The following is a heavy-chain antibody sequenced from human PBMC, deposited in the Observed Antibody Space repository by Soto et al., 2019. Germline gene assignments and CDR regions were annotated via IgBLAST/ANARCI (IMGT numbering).Heavy chain of an antibody. Sequence: SDTLSLTCTVSGGYISSSSYYWRWIRQPPGKGLEWLGNISYSGSTYYTPSLKSRVTISGDTSKNQSSLKLSSVTAADTAVYYGARQPRILLLDYWGQGTLGTVS. CDR3: ARQPRILLLDY. V-gene: IGHV4-39*01. J-gene: IGHJ4*02. D-gene: IGHD2-15*01. CDR1: GGYISSSSYY. CDR2: ISYSGST.